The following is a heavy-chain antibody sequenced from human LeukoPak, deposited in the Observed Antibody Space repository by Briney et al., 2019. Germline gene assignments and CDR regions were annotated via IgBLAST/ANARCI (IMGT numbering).Heavy chain of an antibody. CDR2: INPNSGDT. J-gene: IGHJ4*02. V-gene: IGHV1-2*06. D-gene: IGHD2-2*01. CDR3: ARDYCSSTSCLFDY. Sequence: GASVKVSCKASGYSLTGYHMHWVRQAPGQGLEWTGRINPNSGDTNYAQKFQGRVTMTRDTSISTAYMELSRLRSDDTAVYYCARDYCSSTSCLFDYWGQGTLVTVSP. CDR1: GYSLTGYH.